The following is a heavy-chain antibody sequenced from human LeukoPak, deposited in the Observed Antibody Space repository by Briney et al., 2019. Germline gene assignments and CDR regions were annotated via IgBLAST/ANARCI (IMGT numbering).Heavy chain of an antibody. J-gene: IGHJ4*02. D-gene: IGHD2-2*01. CDR3: AKPLIGCSNTNCYPPAD. Sequence: GGSLRLSCAASGFTFSSYSMNWVRQAPGKGLEWVSSISGGGGNTYYADSVKGRFTISRDNSKNTLYLQMNSLRAEDTAVYYCAKPLIGCSNTNCYPPADWGQGTLVTVSS. V-gene: IGHV3-23*01. CDR2: ISGGGGNT. CDR1: GFTFSSYS.